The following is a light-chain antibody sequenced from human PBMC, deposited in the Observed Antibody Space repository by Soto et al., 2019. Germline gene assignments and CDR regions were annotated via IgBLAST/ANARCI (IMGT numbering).Light chain of an antibody. CDR3: QEYNNWHPIT. V-gene: IGKV3-15*01. J-gene: IGKJ4*01. CDR1: QSVSSK. CDR2: GAS. Sequence: LTQSPGALSLSPGERASLSCRASQSVSSKLAWYQQKPGQAPRLLIYGASTRATGIPVRFSGSGSGTEFTLTITSLQSEDFAVYYCQEYNNWHPITFGGGTKVDI.